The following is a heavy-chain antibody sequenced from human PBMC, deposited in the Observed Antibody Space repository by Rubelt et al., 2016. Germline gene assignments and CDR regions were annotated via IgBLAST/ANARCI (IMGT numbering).Heavy chain of an antibody. D-gene: IGHD2-15*01. CDR2: INSDGSTT. V-gene: IGHV3-74*01. Sequence: GKGLVWVSRINSDGSTTSYADSVKGRFTISRDDAKNTLYLQMNSLRAEDTAVYYCARVLYCSGGSCQPYLFYGMDVWGQGTTVTVSS. J-gene: IGHJ6*02. CDR3: ARVLYCSGGSCQPYLFYGMDV.